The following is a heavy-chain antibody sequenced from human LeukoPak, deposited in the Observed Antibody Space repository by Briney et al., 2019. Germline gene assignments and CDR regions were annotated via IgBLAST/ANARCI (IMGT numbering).Heavy chain of an antibody. J-gene: IGHJ5*02. Sequence: SETLSLTCTVSGGSISSYYWSWIRQPPVKGLEWIGYIYYSGSTNYNPSLKSRVTISVDTSKNQFSLKLSSVTAADTAVYYCARDQNYYGSGRWFAPWGQGTLVTVSS. CDR1: GGSISSYY. V-gene: IGHV4-59*01. CDR2: IYYSGST. D-gene: IGHD3-10*01. CDR3: ARDQNYYGSGRWFAP.